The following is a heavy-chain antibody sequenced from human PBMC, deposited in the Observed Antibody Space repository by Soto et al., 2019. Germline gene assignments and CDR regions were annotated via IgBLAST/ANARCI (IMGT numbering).Heavy chain of an antibody. CDR1: GYIFVNYG. V-gene: IGHV1-18*01. J-gene: IGHJ6*02. CDR2: ISPYTGNT. CDR3: VMVDNYVTPTPQDV. D-gene: IGHD3-16*01. Sequence: QVQLVQSGDEVKKPGASVKVSCKASGYIFVNYGIAWVRQAPGQELEWMGWISPYTGNTHSATKVQGRLTMTTDTSTSTVYMDLGSLTSDDTAVYYCVMVDNYVTPTPQDVWGQGTTVTVSS.